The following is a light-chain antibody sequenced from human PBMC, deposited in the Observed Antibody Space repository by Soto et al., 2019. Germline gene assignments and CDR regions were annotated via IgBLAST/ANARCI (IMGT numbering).Light chain of an antibody. Sequence: QSALTQPASVSGSPGQSTTISCTGTSSDVGGYNYVSWYQQHPGKAPKFMIYDVSNRPSGVSNRFSGSKSGNTASLTISGLQAEDEADYYCSSYTTSNTRQIVFGTGTKVTVL. CDR2: DVS. V-gene: IGLV2-14*01. CDR1: SSDVGGYNY. J-gene: IGLJ1*01. CDR3: SSYTTSNTRQIV.